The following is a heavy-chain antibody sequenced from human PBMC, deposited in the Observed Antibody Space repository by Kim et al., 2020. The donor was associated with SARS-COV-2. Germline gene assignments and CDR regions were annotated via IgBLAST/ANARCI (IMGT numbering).Heavy chain of an antibody. CDR1: GYTFTSYY. CDR3: AREREGGYSYGVYYYYGMDV. D-gene: IGHD5-18*01. CDR2: INPSGGNT. Sequence: ASVKVSCKASGYTFTSYYMHWVRQAPGQGLEWMGIINPSGGNTSYAQKFQGRVTMTRDTSTSTVYMELSSLRSEDTAVYYCAREREGGYSYGVYYYYGMDVWGQGTTVTVSS. J-gene: IGHJ6*02. V-gene: IGHV1-46*01.